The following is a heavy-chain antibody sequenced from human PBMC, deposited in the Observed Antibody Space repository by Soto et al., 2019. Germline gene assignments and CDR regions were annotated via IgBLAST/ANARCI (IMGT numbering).Heavy chain of an antibody. V-gene: IGHV4-34*01. D-gene: IGHD6-19*01. CDR3: AREIDGWDYGMDV. CDR1: GGSISSYY. Sequence: SETLSLTCTVSGGSISSYYWSWIRQPPGKGLEWIGEINHSGSTNYNPSLKSRVTISVDTSKNQFSLKLSSVTAADTAVYYCAREIDGWDYGMDVWGQGTTVTVSS. CDR2: INHSGST. J-gene: IGHJ6*02.